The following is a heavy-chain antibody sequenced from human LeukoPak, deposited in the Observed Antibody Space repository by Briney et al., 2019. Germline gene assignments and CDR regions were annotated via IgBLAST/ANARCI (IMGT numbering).Heavy chain of an antibody. J-gene: IGHJ6*02. CDR3: AKDMGYSSGWYYYYGMDV. V-gene: IGHV3-7*01. CDR2: IKQDGSNK. CDR1: GFTFSSYW. Sequence: PGGSLRLSCAASGFTFSSYWMSWVRQAPGKGLEWVANIKQDGSNKYYADSVKGRFTISRDNSKNTLYLQMNSLRAEDTAVYYCAKDMGYSSGWYYYYGMDVWGQGTTVTVSS. D-gene: IGHD6-19*01.